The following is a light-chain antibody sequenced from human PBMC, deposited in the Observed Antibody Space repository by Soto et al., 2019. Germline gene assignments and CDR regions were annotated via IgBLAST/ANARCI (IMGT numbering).Light chain of an antibody. V-gene: IGKV3-11*01. CDR1: QSVSSD. J-gene: IGKJ3*01. CDR3: QQPSKWVT. CDR2: DAS. Sequence: EIVLTQSPGTLSLSPGERATLSCRASQSVSSDLAWYQQKPGQAPRLLIYDASNRAPGIPARFSGSGSGTDFTLTISGLEPEDFAVYYCQQPSKWVTFGPGTQVDIK.